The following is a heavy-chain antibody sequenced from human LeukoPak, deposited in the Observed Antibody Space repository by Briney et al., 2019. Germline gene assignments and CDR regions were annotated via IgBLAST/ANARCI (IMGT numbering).Heavy chain of an antibody. D-gene: IGHD3-3*01. CDR3: ARGSLGEAFDI. V-gene: IGHV1-69*06. J-gene: IGHJ3*02. CDR2: IIPIFGTA. Sequence: SVKVSCKASGYTFTSYYMHWVRQAPGQRLEWMGGIIPIFGTANYAQKFQGRVTITADKSTSTAYMELSSLRSEDTAVYYCARGSLGEAFDIWGQGTMVTVSS. CDR1: GYTFTSYY.